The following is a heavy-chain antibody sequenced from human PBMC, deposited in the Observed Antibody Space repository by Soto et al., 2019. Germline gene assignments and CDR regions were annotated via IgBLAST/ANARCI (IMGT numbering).Heavy chain of an antibody. D-gene: IGHD3-10*01. J-gene: IGHJ6*03. CDR2: IRSKANSYAT. V-gene: IGHV3-73*01. Sequence: GGSLRLSCAASGFTFSGSAMHWVRQASGKGLEWVGRIRSKANSYATAYAASVKGRFTISRDDSKNTAYLQMNSLKTEDTAVYYCTRRHSMSGSSDPPYYYYYYYMDVWGKGTTVTVSS. CDR3: TRRHSMSGSSDPPYYYYYYYMDV. CDR1: GFTFSGSA.